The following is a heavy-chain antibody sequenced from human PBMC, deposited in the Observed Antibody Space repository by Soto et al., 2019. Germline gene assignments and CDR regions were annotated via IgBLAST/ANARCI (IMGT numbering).Heavy chain of an antibody. J-gene: IGHJ4*02. CDR2: ISYDGSNK. CDR3: AKDLISRYCSGGSCYSGTVD. CDR1: GFTFSSYG. V-gene: IGHV3-30*18. D-gene: IGHD2-15*01. Sequence: QVQLVESGGGVVQPGRSLRLSCAASGFTFSSYGMHWVRQAPGKGLEWVAVISYDGSNKYYADSVKGRFTISRDNSKNTLYLQMNSLRAEDTAVYYCAKDLISRYCSGGSCYSGTVDWGQGTLVTVSS.